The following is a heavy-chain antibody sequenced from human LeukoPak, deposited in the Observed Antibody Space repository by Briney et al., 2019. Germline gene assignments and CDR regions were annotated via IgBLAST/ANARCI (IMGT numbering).Heavy chain of an antibody. D-gene: IGHD3-22*01. V-gene: IGHV1-46*01. J-gene: IGHJ4*02. CDR2: INPSGGST. Sequence: ASVKVSCKASGYTFTSYYMHWVRRAPGQGLEWMGIINPSGGSTSYAQKFQGRVTMTRDTSTSTVYMELSSLRSEDTAVYYCARGGFAGFLPDSSGYYYSGWGQGTLVTVSS. CDR1: GYTFTSYY. CDR3: ARGGFAGFLPDSSGYYYSG.